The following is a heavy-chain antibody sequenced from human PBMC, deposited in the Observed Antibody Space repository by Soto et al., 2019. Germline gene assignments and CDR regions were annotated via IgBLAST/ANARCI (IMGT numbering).Heavy chain of an antibody. D-gene: IGHD2-2*01. Sequence: QVQLVQSGAEVKKPGASVKVSCKASGYTFTSYGISWVRQAPGQGLEWMGWISAYNGNTNYAQKLQGRVTMTTDTATSTADMERRSLRCDDTAVYYCAREGVRGYQRRLTYYYYGMDVWGQGTTVTVSS. CDR1: GYTFTSYG. J-gene: IGHJ6*02. CDR2: ISAYNGNT. CDR3: AREGVRGYQRRLTYYYYGMDV. V-gene: IGHV1-18*01.